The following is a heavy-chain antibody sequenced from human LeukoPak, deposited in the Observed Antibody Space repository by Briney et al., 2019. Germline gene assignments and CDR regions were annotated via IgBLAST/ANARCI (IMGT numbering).Heavy chain of an antibody. CDR2: ISYTADS. Sequence: SETPSLTCSVSGDSVTSSNLSWIRQPPGKGLEWIGYISYTADSNYNPSLKSRVTISTDTSKNQFSLKLSSVTATDTAVYYCATSSHSGSYRAHWGQGTLVTVSS. V-gene: IGHV4-59*08. CDR3: ATSSHSGSYRAH. D-gene: IGHD3-10*01. CDR1: GDSVTSSN. J-gene: IGHJ4*02.